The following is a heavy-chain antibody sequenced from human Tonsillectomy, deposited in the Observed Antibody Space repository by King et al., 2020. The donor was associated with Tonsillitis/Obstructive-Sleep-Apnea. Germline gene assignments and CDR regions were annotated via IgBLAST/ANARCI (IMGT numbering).Heavy chain of an antibody. V-gene: IGHV3-66*01. CDR1: GFTVSSNY. CDR3: ERGKISTETTSVGYWCFDL. Sequence: VQLVESGGGLVQPGGSLRLSCAASGFTVSSNYMSWVRQAPGKGLEWVSGIYSGGSAYYAEAVKGRFTISRDNSKNTLYLQMNSLRAEDTAVYYCERGKISTETTSVGYWCFDLWGRGTLVTVSS. D-gene: IGHD4-17*01. J-gene: IGHJ2*01. CDR2: IYSGGSA.